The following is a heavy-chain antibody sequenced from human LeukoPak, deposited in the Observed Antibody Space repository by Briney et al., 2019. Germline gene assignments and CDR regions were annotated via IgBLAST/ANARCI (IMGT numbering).Heavy chain of an antibody. J-gene: IGHJ4*02. CDR2: INGDGSST. V-gene: IGHV3-74*01. Sequence: HPGGSLRLSCAASGFTFSTYWIHWVRRAPGKGLVWVSHINGDGSSTSYADSVKGRFAISRNNAKNTLYLQMNSLRAEDTAVYYCARTMTGAFFDYWGQGALVTVSS. CDR3: ARTMTGAFFDY. D-gene: IGHD3-9*01. CDR1: GFTFSTYW.